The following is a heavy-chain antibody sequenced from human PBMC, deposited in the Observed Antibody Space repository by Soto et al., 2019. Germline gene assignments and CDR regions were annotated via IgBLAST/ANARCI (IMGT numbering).Heavy chain of an antibody. CDR2: IYYSGST. J-gene: IGHJ3*02. CDR1: GGSISSSSYY. Sequence: SETLSLTCTVSGGSISSSSYYWGWIRQPPGKGLEWIGSIYYSGSTYYNPSLKSRVTISVDTSKNKFSLKLSSVTAADTAVYYCARQTGGETDDAFDIWGQGTMVTVSS. V-gene: IGHV4-39*01. CDR3: ARQTGGETDDAFDI. D-gene: IGHD3-16*01.